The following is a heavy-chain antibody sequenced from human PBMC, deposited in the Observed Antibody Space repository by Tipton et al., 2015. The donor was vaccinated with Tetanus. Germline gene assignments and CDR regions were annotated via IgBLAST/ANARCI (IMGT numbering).Heavy chain of an antibody. CDR2: ILYGAST. Sequence: TLSLTCTVFGGSVSSGSYYWAWIRQPPGKGLEYIGYILYGASTHYNPSLKSRVTVSADPSQNQFSLKLNSVTVADTAVYFCARVLRYSTRGGWDDAFDIWGQGTMVTVSS. V-gene: IGHV4-61*01. CDR1: GGSVSSGSYY. D-gene: IGHD2-8*02. J-gene: IGHJ3*02. CDR3: ARVLRYSTRGGWDDAFDI.